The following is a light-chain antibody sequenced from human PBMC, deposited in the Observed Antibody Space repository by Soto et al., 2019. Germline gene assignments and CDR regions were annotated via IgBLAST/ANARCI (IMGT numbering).Light chain of an antibody. Sequence: EIVLTQSLGTLSVSSGEGATLSCRASQFVTSGHLAWYQQKPGQAPRLLIYDASTRATGIPDRFSGSGSGTDFSLTISRLEPEDFAVYYCQQYGSSVTFGQGTRLEI. CDR3: QQYGSSVT. J-gene: IGKJ5*01. CDR2: DAS. CDR1: QFVTSGH. V-gene: IGKV3-20*01.